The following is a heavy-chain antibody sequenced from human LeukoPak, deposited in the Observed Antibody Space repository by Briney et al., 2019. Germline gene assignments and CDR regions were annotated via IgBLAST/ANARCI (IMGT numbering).Heavy chain of an antibody. CDR1: GFTFSSYA. CDR3: ARAWIIGGIYSNYRADYYGMDV. Sequence: GGSLRLSCAASGFTFSSYAMHWVRQAPGKGLEWVAVISYDGSNKYYADSVKGRFTISRDNSKNTLYLQMNSLRAEDTAVYYCARAWIIGGIYSNYRADYYGMDVWGQGTTVTVSS. J-gene: IGHJ6*02. CDR2: ISYDGSNK. V-gene: IGHV3-30*04. D-gene: IGHD4-11*01.